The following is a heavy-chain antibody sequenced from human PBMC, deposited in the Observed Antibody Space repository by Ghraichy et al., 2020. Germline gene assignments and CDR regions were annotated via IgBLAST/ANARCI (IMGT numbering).Heavy chain of an antibody. V-gene: IGHV1-2*02. CDR2: INPNSGGT. Sequence: ASVKVSCKASGYTFTGYYMHWVRQAPGQGLEWMGWINPNSGGTNYAQKFQGRVTMTRDTSISTAYMELSRLRSDDTAVYYCASQSSVVVITRAAFDIWGQGTMVTVSS. D-gene: IGHD3-22*01. CDR1: GYTFTGYY. J-gene: IGHJ3*02. CDR3: ASQSSVVVITRAAFDI.